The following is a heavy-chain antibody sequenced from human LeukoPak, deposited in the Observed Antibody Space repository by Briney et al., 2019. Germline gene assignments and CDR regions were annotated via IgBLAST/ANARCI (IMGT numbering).Heavy chain of an antibody. J-gene: IGHJ4*02. Sequence: SVKVSCKASGYTFTSYGISWVRQAPGQGLEWMGRIIPILGIANYAQKFQGRVTITADKSTSTAYMELSSLRSEDTAVYYCARALFIKQQLVDFDYWGQGTLVTVSS. CDR3: ARALFIKQQLVDFDY. V-gene: IGHV1-69*04. D-gene: IGHD6-13*01. CDR2: IIPILGIA. CDR1: GYTFTSYG.